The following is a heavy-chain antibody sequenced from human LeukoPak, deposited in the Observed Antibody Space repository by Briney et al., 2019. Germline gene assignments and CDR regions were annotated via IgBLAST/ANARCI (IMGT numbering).Heavy chain of an antibody. CDR1: GDSFSNNNVA. J-gene: IGHJ4*02. Sequence: SQTLSLTCAISGDSFSNNNVAWHWIRQSPSRGLEWLGRTYYRCKWFNDYVASVKSRITMNPDTSKNQFFLQLNSVTPEDTAVYYCARTIGLKDGIVATADWGQASLVTVSS. D-gene: IGHD2-15*01. V-gene: IGHV6-1*01. CDR3: ARTIGLKDGIVATAD. CDR2: TYYRCKWFN.